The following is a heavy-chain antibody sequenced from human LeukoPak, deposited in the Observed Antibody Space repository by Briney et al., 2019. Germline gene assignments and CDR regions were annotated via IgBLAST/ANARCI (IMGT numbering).Heavy chain of an antibody. V-gene: IGHV3-23*01. J-gene: IGHJ6*02. Sequence: GGSLRLSCAASGFTFSSYAMSWVRQAPGKGLEWVSAISGSGDSTYYADSVKGRFTISRDNSKNTLYLQMNSLRAEDTAVYYCAKDLKDYYYGMDVWGQGTTVTVSS. CDR3: AKDLKDYYYGMDV. CDR1: GFTFSSYA. CDR2: ISGSGDST.